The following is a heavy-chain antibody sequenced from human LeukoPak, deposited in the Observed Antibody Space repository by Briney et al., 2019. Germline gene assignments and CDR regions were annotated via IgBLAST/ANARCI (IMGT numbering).Heavy chain of an antibody. Sequence: EPGGSLRLSCAASGFPFSTYDMHWVRQATGKGLEWVSAIGTAGDTYYPGSVKGQFTISRENAKNSLYLQMNSLRAGDTAVYYCARAVPALSPTAPSDAFDIWGQGTMVTVSS. D-gene: IGHD2-2*01. CDR3: ARAVPALSPTAPSDAFDI. V-gene: IGHV3-13*01. CDR1: GFPFSTYD. J-gene: IGHJ3*02. CDR2: IGTAGDT.